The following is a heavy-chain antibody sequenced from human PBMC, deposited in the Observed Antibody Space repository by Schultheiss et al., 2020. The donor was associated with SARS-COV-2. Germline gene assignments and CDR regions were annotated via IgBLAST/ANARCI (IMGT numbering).Heavy chain of an antibody. V-gene: IGHV3-30*01. CDR3: ARAGSQADDY. CDR2: ISYDGSNK. Sequence: GGSLRLSCAASGFTFSSYAMSWVRQAPGKGLEWVAVISYDGSNKYYADSVKGRFTISRDNSKNTLYLQMNSLRTEDTSIYYCARAGSQADDYWGQGTLVTVSS. J-gene: IGHJ4*02. D-gene: IGHD6-19*01. CDR1: GFTFSSYA.